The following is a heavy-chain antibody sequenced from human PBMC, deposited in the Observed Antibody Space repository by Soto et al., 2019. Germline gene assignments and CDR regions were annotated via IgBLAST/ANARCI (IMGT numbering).Heavy chain of an antibody. V-gene: IGHV3-30*18. D-gene: IGHD5-18*01. J-gene: IGHJ4*02. CDR2: ISYDGSNK. Sequence: GGSLRLSCAAPGFTFSGYGMHWVRQAPGKGLEWVAVISYDGSNKYYADSVKGRFTISRDNSKNTLYLQMNSLRAEDTAVYYCAKDRNLGIQLWYTPFDYWGQGTLVTVSS. CDR1: GFTFSGYG. CDR3: AKDRNLGIQLWYTPFDY.